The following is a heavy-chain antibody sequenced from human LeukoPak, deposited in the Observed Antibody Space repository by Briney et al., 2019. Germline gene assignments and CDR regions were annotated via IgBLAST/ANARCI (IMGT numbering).Heavy chain of an antibody. V-gene: IGHV3-33*06. D-gene: IGHD4-23*01. CDR1: GFTFSSYG. CDR3: AKDHADYGGNLLPLDY. CDR2: IWYDGSNK. Sequence: GRSLRLSCAASGFTFSSYGMHWVRQAPGKGLEWVAVIWYDGSNKYYADSVKGRFTISRDNSKNTLYLQMNSLRAEDTAVYYCAKDHADYGGNLLPLDYWGQGTLVTVSS. J-gene: IGHJ4*02.